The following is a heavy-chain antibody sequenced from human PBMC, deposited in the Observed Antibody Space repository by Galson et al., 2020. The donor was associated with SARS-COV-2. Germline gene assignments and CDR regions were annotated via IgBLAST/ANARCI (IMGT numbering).Heavy chain of an antibody. D-gene: IGHD3-3*01. Sequence: ETSETLSLTCTVSGGSISSGDYYWSWIRQPPGKGLEWIGYIYYSWSTYYNPSLKSRVTISVDTSKNQFSLKLSPVTAEDKAVYYCARVKRLRIFGVVNYFDYWGQGTLVTVSS. V-gene: IGHV4-30-4*01. CDR1: GGSISSGDYY. J-gene: IGHJ4*02. CDR2: IYYSWST. CDR3: ARVKRLRIFGVVNYFDY.